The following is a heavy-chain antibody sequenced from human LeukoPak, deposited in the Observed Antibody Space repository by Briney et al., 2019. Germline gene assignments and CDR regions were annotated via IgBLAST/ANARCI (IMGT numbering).Heavy chain of an antibody. CDR3: TRGARFCTSTSCQVRYYMDV. CDR1: GFTFSSYA. CDR2: INTDGSIT. V-gene: IGHV3-74*01. Sequence: PGGSLRLSCAASGFTFSSYAMSWVRQAPGRGLVWVSTINTDGSITTYADSVKGRFTISRDNAKSTLYLQMISLRAEDTAVYYCTRGARFCTSTSCQVRYYMDVWGKGTTVTFSS. J-gene: IGHJ6*03. D-gene: IGHD2-2*01.